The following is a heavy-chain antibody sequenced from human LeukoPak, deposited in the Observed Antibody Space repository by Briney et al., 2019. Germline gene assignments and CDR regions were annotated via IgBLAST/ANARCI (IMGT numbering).Heavy chain of an antibody. J-gene: IGHJ3*02. V-gene: IGHV3-21*06. CDR3: AREAAFDM. CDR2: ISSSSTYT. Sequence: PGGSLRLSCAASGFTFSSYPMNCVRQAPGKGLEWVSSISSSSTYTFYADSVEGRFTISRDNAKNSLYLQMNSLRAEDTAVYYCAREAAFDMWGQGTMVTVSS. CDR1: GFTFSSYP.